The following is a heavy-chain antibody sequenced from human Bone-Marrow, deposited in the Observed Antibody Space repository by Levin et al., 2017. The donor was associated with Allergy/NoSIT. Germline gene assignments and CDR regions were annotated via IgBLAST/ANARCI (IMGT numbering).Heavy chain of an antibody. D-gene: IGHD1-1*01. CDR3: VRGRWNDVF. V-gene: IGHV3-53*01. CDR2: IYSGGKI. J-gene: IGHJ4*02. Sequence: PGGSLRLSCAVSGFIFSSNYMSWVRQAPGKGPEWVSVIYSGGKIEYADSVKGRFTISRDTSENMLYLRMNNLRAEDTAVYYCVRGRWNDVFWGQGTLVTVSS. CDR1: GFIFSSNY.